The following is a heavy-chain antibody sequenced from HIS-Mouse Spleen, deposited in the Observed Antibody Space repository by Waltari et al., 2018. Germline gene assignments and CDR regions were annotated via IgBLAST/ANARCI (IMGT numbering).Heavy chain of an antibody. CDR2: ISGSGGST. V-gene: IGHV3-23*01. J-gene: IGHJ4*02. Sequence: EVQLLESGGGLVQPGGSLRLCCAASGFTFSSYAMHWVRKAPGKGLEWVSAISGSGGSTYYADSVKGRFTISRDNSKNTLYLQMNSLRAEDTAVYYCAKTLVRSRDFDYWGQGTLVTVSS. D-gene: IGHD4-17*01. CDR3: AKTLVRSRDFDY. CDR1: GFTFSSYA.